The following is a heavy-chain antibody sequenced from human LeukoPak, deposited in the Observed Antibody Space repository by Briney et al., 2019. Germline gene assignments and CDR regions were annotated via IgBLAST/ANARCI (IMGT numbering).Heavy chain of an antibody. CDR1: SGSISSGDYY. J-gene: IGHJ4*02. V-gene: IGHV4-30-4*08. D-gene: IGHD1-26*01. CDR2: IYYNGDT. CDR3: ARDRASTRSGSYFDY. Sequence: SSETLSLTCTVSSGSISSGDYYWSWIRQPPRKNLEWIGYIYYNGDTHYNSSLESRVTISVDTSKTQSSLKLSSVTAADTAVYYCARDRASTRSGSYFDYWGQGTLVTVSS.